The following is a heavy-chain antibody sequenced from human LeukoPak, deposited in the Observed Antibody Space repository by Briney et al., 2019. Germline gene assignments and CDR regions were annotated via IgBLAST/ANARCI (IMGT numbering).Heavy chain of an antibody. CDR3: ASKHVSPPSYYYYYMDV. V-gene: IGHV1-69*05. CDR1: GGTFSSYA. Sequence: SVKVSCKASGGTFSSYAISWVRQAPGQGLEWMGGIIPIFGTANYAQKFQGRVTITTDESTSTAYMELSSLRSEDTAVYYCASKHVSPPSYYYYYMDVWGKGTTVTVSS. CDR2: IIPIFGTA. J-gene: IGHJ6*03.